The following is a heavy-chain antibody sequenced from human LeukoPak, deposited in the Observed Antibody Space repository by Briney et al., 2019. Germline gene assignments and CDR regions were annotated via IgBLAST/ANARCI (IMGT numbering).Heavy chain of an antibody. CDR2: IIPIFGTA. CDR3: ARGYGSGSYSPFGYMDV. Sequence: SVKVSCKASGGTFSSYAISWVRQAPGQGLEWMGGIIPIFGTANYAQKFQGRVTITADKSTSTAYMELSSLRSEDTAVYYCARGYGSGSYSPFGYMDVWGKGTTVTVSS. CDR1: GGTFSSYA. J-gene: IGHJ6*03. D-gene: IGHD3-10*01. V-gene: IGHV1-69*06.